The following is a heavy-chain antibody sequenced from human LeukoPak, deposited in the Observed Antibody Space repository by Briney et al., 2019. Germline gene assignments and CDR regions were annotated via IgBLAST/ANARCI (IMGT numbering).Heavy chain of an antibody. Sequence: GASVKVSCKASGGTFSSYAISWVRQAPGQGLEWMGGIIPIFGTANYAQKFQGRVTITTDESTSTAYMELSSLRSEDTAVYYCARERDYYDSSGYYYWGQGTLVTVSS. CDR2: IIPIFGTA. D-gene: IGHD3-22*01. CDR1: GGTFSSYA. V-gene: IGHV1-69*05. J-gene: IGHJ4*02. CDR3: ARERDYYDSSGYYY.